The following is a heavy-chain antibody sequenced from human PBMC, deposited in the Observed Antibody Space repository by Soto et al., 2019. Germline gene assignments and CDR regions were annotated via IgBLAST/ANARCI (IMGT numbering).Heavy chain of an antibody. Sequence: EVQLLESGGGLVQPGGSLRLSCAASGFTFSSYAMRWVRQAPVKRLEWVSAISGSGGSTYYADSVKGRFTISRDNSKNTLYLQMNSLRAEDTAVYYCARRGSGSYYDYWGQGPLVTVSS. D-gene: IGHD1-26*01. CDR1: GFTFSSYA. CDR3: ARRGSGSYYDY. J-gene: IGHJ4*02. CDR2: ISGSGGST. V-gene: IGHV3-23*01.